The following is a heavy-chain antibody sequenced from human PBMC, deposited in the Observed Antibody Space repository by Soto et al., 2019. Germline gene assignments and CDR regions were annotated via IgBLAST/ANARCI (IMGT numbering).Heavy chain of an antibody. CDR1: GFTFSSYA. CDR2: ISGSGGST. D-gene: IGHD2-21*01. Sequence: GGSLRLSCAASGFTFSSYAMSWVRQAPGKGLEWVSAISGSGGSTYYADSVKGRFTISRDNSKNTLYLQMNSLRAEDTAVYYCARAGSVVPYYYYGMDVWGQGTTVTVSS. J-gene: IGHJ6*02. V-gene: IGHV3-23*01. CDR3: ARAGSVVPYYYYGMDV.